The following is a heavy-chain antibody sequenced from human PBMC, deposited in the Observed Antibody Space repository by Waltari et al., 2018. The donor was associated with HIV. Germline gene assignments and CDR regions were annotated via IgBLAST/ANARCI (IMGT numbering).Heavy chain of an antibody. J-gene: IGHJ4*02. Sequence: QAQLVASGGGVVQPGRSLRLSCAASGFSFDTTAMHWARQAPGKVLEWVAVLSYDGSMEQYADSVRGRFTISRDTSKNTLYLELGGLRGDYTAVYYCAKEEDFTIFGVHYYPFDYWGQGTLVTVSS. V-gene: IGHV3-30*18. CDR3: AKEEDFTIFGVHYYPFDY. D-gene: IGHD3-3*01. CDR1: GFSFDTTA. CDR2: LSYDGSME.